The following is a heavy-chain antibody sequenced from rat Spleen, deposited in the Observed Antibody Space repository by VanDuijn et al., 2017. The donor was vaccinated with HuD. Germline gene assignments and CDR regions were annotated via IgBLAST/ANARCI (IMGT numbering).Heavy chain of an antibody. CDR1: GFNFNDHW. V-gene: IGHV4-2*01. D-gene: IGHD1-1*01. CDR2: INKDSRTI. Sequence: EVQLVESGGGLVQPGRSLKLSCAASGFNFNDHWMGWVRQAPGKGLEWIGEINKDSRTIKYSPSLKDKFTISRDNAQNTLYLQMSKLGSEDTAIYYCARGGSRVEAYWGQGTLVTVSS. J-gene: IGHJ3*01. CDR3: ARGGSRVEAY.